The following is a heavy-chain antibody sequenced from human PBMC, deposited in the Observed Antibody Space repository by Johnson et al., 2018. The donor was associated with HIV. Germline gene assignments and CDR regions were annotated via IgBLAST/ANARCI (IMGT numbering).Heavy chain of an antibody. CDR2: IHHDGSEE. Sequence: VQLVESGGGLVQPGGSLRLSCASSGFTFYTFWMSWVRQAPGKGLEWVANIHHDGSEEYYVGSVRGRFIISRDNAKNSLYLQMNSLRAEDTAVYYCARPRVVYASYAFDIWGQGTMVTVSS. V-gene: IGHV3-7*05. CDR3: ARPRVVYASYAFDI. CDR1: GFTFYTFW. D-gene: IGHD2-8*02. J-gene: IGHJ3*02.